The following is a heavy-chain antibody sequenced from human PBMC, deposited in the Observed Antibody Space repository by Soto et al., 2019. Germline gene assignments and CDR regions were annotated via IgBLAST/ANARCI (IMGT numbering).Heavy chain of an antibody. CDR1: GYTFTSYG. CDR3: ARYCSGGSCHHDAFDI. CDR2: IIPILGIA. Sequence: QVQLVQSGAEVKKPGASVKVSCKASGYTFTSYGISWVRQAPGQGLEWMGRIIPILGIANYAQKFQGRVTITADKSTSTAYMELSSLRSEDTAVYYCARYCSGGSCHHDAFDIWGQGTMVTVSS. J-gene: IGHJ3*02. D-gene: IGHD2-15*01. V-gene: IGHV1-69*04.